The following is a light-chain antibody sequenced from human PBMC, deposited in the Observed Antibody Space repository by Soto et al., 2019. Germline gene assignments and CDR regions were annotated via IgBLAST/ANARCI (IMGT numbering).Light chain of an antibody. CDR2: SGD. CDR1: TSNIASYS. Sequence: QSVLTQPPSASGTPGQRVTIPCSVSTSNIASYSVNWYQQLPGAAPKLLIYSGDQRPSRVPDRFSGSKSGTSASLAISGLYSEDEADYYCAAWDDRLNAYVFGTGTKVTVL. V-gene: IGLV1-44*01. CDR3: AAWDDRLNAYV. J-gene: IGLJ1*01.